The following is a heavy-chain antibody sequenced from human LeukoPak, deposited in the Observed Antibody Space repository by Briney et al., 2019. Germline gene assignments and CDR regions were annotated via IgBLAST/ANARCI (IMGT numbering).Heavy chain of an antibody. D-gene: IGHD3-22*01. Sequence: GESLKISCKGSGYSFTSYWIGWVRQMPGKGLEWMGVIYPRDSYTRYSPSFQGQVTISADKSNSTAYLQWSSLRASDTAMYYCARAYDTEPPNDYWGQGTLVTVSS. CDR3: ARAYDTEPPNDY. J-gene: IGHJ4*02. CDR1: GYSFTSYW. CDR2: IYPRDSYT. V-gene: IGHV5-51*01.